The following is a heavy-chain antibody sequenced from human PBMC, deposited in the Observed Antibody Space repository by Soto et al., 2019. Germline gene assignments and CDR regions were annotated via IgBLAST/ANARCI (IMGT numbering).Heavy chain of an antibody. J-gene: IGHJ3*02. CDR1: AFTLSSYW. Sequence: EVQLVESGGGLVQPGGSLRLSCEASAFTLSSYWMSGVRQAAGKGLEWVANIKPDGSEEYYVDSVKGRFTNSRDNTKNSLYLQMRTLRPEDTAIYYCARDYEFGFDIWGQGKLVTVSS. V-gene: IGHV3-7*01. CDR3: ARDYEFGFDI. CDR2: IKPDGSEE. D-gene: IGHD3-22*01.